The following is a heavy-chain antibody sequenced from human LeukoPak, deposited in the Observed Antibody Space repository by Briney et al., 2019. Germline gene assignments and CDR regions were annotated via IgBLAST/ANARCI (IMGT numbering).Heavy chain of an antibody. J-gene: IGHJ3*02. V-gene: IGHV1-46*01. CDR3: ATCSSTSCSDDAFDI. CDR1: GYTFTSYY. CDR2: INPSGGNT. D-gene: IGHD2-2*01. Sequence: ASVKVSCKASGYTFTSYYMHWVRQAPGQGLEWMGIINPSGGNTSYAQKFQGRVTMTRDTSTSTVYMELSSLRSEDTAVYYCATCSSTSCSDDAFDIWGQGTMVTVSS.